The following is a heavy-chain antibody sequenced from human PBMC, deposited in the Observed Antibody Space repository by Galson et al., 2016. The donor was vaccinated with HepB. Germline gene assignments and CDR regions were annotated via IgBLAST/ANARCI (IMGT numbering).Heavy chain of an antibody. J-gene: IGHJ5*02. D-gene: IGHD6-19*01. CDR3: ARGKAVTGSDPLDP. CDR1: GFTVSSTF. V-gene: IGHV3-53*01. Sequence: SLRLSCAASGFTVSSTFMTWVRRAPGKGLEWVSVIYSGDSTNYADSVKGRSTISRDNSKNTLYLQMNSLRVEDTAVYYCARGKAVTGSDPLDPWGQGTLVTVSS. CDR2: IYSGDST.